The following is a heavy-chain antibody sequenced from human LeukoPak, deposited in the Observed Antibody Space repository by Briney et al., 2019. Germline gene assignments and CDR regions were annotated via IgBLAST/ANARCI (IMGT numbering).Heavy chain of an antibody. V-gene: IGHV4-59*01. J-gene: IGHJ4*02. CDR2: IYYSGST. Sequence: SETLSLTCTVSGGSISSYYWSWIRQPPGKGLEWIGYIYYSGSTNYNPSLKSRVTISVDTSKNQFSLKLSSVTAADTAVYYCARDDYGGNSFDYWGQGTLVTVSS. CDR1: GGSISSYY. D-gene: IGHD4-23*01. CDR3: ARDDYGGNSFDY.